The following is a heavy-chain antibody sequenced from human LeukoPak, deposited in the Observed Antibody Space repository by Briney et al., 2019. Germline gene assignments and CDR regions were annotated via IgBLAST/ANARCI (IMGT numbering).Heavy chain of an antibody. CDR1: GFTFSTYN. J-gene: IGHJ4*02. D-gene: IGHD2-15*01. CDR3: ARDLGYCSGGRCYSGDFDY. V-gene: IGHV3-21*06. Sequence: GGSLRLSCAASGFTFSTYNMNWVRQAPGKGLEWVSSISSTSSDKYYADSVKGRFTISRDNAKNSLYLQMSSLRAEDTAVYYCARDLGYCSGGRCYSGDFDYWGQGTLVIVSS. CDR2: ISSTSSDK.